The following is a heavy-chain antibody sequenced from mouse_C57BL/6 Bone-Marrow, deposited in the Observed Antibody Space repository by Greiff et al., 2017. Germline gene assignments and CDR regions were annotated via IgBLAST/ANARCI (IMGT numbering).Heavy chain of an antibody. J-gene: IGHJ3*01. D-gene: IGHD1-1*01. CDR2: IDPENGDT. V-gene: IGHV14-4*01. CDR3: TTLDYYGSEAWFAY. Sequence: EVQRVESGAELVRPGASVKLSCTASAFNIKDDYMHWVKQRPEQGLEWIGWIDPENGDTEYASKFQGKATITADTSSNTAYLQLSSLTSEDTAVYYCTTLDYYGSEAWFAYWGQGTLVTVSA. CDR1: AFNIKDDY.